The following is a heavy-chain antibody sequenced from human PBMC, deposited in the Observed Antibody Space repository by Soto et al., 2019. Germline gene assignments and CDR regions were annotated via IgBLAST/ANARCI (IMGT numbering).Heavy chain of an antibody. V-gene: IGHV3-7*01. J-gene: IGHJ2*01. CDR1: GFTFSSYW. D-gene: IGHD4-17*01. CDR2: ITQDGSEK. Sequence: EVQLVESGGGLVQHGGSLRLSCAASGFTFSSYWMSWVRQAPGKGLEWVANITQDGSEKYYVDSVKGRFTISRDNAKNPLYLQMNSLRAEDTAVDYCARDRGGDDGDYVGYFDLWGSGTLVTVSS. CDR3: ARDRGGDDGDYVGYFDL.